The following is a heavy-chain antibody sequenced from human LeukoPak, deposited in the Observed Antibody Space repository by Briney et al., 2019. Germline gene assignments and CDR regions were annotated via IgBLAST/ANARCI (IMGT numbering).Heavy chain of an antibody. D-gene: IGHD6-19*01. CDR3: AKDTGAGTFDYYYGMDV. CDR1: GFTFDDYA. V-gene: IGHV3-9*01. Sequence: GGSLRLSCAASGFTFDDYAMHWVRQAPGKGLEWVSGISWNSGSIGYADSVKGRFTISRDNAKNSLYPQMNSLRAEDTALYYCAKDTGAGTFDYYYGMDVWGQGTTVTVSS. CDR2: ISWNSGSI. J-gene: IGHJ6*02.